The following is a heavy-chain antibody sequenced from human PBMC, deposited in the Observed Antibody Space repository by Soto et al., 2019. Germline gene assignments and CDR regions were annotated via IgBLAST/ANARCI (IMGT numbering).Heavy chain of an antibody. CDR2: INHSGST. V-gene: IGHV4-34*01. CDR1: GGSFSGYY. CDR3: AGVGLEGRYCSGGSCYQENNWFDP. J-gene: IGHJ5*02. D-gene: IGHD2-15*01. Sequence: SETLSLTCAVYGGSFSGYYLSWIRQPPGKGLEWIGEINHSGSTNYNPSLKSRVTISVDTSKNQFSLKLSSVTAADTAVYYCAGVGLEGRYCSGGSCYQENNWFDPWGQGTLVTVSS.